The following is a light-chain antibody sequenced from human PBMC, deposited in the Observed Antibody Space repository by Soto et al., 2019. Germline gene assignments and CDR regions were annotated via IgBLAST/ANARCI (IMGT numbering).Light chain of an antibody. CDR3: SSYTTHSPYV. J-gene: IGLJ1*01. Sequence: QSALTQPASVSGSPGQSVTISCTGTSNDVGGYNYVSWYQQHPGKAPKLVIYEVSHRPSGISGRFSGSKSGNTASLTISGLQVDDEADYFCSSYTTHSPYVFGAGTMVTVL. CDR1: SNDVGGYNY. CDR2: EVS. V-gene: IGLV2-14*01.